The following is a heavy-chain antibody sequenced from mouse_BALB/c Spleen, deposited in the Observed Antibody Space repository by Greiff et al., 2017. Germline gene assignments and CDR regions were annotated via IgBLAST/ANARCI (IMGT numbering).Heavy chain of an antibody. CDR1: GFTFSSYT. D-gene: IGHD2-10*02. Sequence: EVKLEESGGGLVKPGGSLKLSCAASGFTFSSYTMSWVRQTPEKRLEWVATISSGGSYTYYPDSVKGRFTISRDNAKNTLYLQMSSLKSEDTAMYYCTREGYGHWYFDVWGAGTTVTVSS. J-gene: IGHJ1*01. CDR2: ISSGGSYT. V-gene: IGHV5-6-4*01. CDR3: TREGYGHWYFDV.